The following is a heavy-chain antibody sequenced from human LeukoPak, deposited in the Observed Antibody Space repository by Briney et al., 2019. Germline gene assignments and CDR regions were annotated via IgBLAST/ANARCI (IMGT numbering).Heavy chain of an antibody. D-gene: IGHD4-17*01. V-gene: IGHV4-59*01. CDR1: GGSISSYY. CDR2: IYYSGST. J-gene: IGHJ6*02. Sequence: SETLSLTCTVSGGSISSYYWSWIRQPPGKGLEWIGYIYYSGSTNYNPSLKSRVTISVDTSKNQFSLKLSSVTAADTAVYYCASGGLTTKDYYYYGMDVWGQGTTVTVSS. CDR3: ASGGLTTKDYYYYGMDV.